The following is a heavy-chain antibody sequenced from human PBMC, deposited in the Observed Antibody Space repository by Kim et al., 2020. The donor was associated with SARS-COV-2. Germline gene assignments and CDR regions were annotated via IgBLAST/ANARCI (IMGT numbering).Heavy chain of an antibody. CDR3: ARTVTGGSGSYCLDY. J-gene: IGHJ4*02. V-gene: IGHV3-64*01. Sequence: GGSLRLSCAASGFTFSSYAMHWVRQAPGKGLEYVSAISSNGGSTYYANSVKGRFTISRDNSKNTLYLQMGSLRAEDTAVYYCARTVTGGSGSYCLDYWGQGTLVTVSS. CDR2: ISSNGGST. CDR1: GFTFSSYA. D-gene: IGHD3-10*01.